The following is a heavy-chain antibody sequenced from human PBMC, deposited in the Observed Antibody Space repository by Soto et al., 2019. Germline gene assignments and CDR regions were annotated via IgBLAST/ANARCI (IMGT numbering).Heavy chain of an antibody. V-gene: IGHV1-46*03. J-gene: IGHJ3*02. Sequence: QVQLVQSGAEVKKPGASVKVSCKASGYTFTSYYLHWVRQAPGQGLEWMGIINPSGGSPDYAQKFQGRVTMSRDTSTSTVYMELSILSSEDTAVYYCAREGAATMFGVVSGFQEAFDIWGQGTMVSVSS. CDR3: AREGAATMFGVVSGFQEAFDI. CDR1: GYTFTSYY. CDR2: INPSGGSP. D-gene: IGHD3-3*01.